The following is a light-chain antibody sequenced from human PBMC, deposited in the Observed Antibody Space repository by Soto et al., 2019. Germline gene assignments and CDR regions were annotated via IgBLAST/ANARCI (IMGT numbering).Light chain of an antibody. CDR2: EVS. V-gene: IGLV2-14*01. CDR1: SSDVGGYNY. CDR3: SSYTSSSTLTYV. J-gene: IGLJ1*01. Sequence: QFVLTQPASVSLSPGQSITMSCTGTSSDVGGYNYVSWYQQHPGKAPKLMIYEVSNRPSGVSNRFSGSKSGNTASLTISGLQAEDEADYYCSSYTSSSTLTYVFGTGTKVTVL.